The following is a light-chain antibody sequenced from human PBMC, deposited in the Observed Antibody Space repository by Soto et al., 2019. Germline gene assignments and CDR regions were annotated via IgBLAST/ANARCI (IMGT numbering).Light chain of an antibody. CDR1: QSVRSK. J-gene: IGKJ1*01. Sequence: EIVLTQSPASLSVSPGERATLSCRASQSVRSKVAWYQQKPGQAPSLVIYDTYIRATGIPARFSGSGFGTEFTLTISSLQPEDFAVYYCQQYGSSGTFGQGTKVDIK. CDR2: DTY. CDR3: QQYGSSGT. V-gene: IGKV3-15*01.